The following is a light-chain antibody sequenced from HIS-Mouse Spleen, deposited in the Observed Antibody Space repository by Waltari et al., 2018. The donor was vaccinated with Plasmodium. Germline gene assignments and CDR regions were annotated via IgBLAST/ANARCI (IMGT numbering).Light chain of an antibody. V-gene: IGKV3-20*01. CDR1: QSVSSSY. CDR3: QQYGSSPPWT. Sequence: EIVLTQSPGTLSLSPGERATLSCRSSQSVSSSYLDWYQQKPGQSPRLLIYGASIMATGIPDRFSGSGSGTDFTLTISRLEPEYFAVYYCQQYGSSPPWTFGQGTKVEIK. CDR2: GAS. J-gene: IGKJ1*01.